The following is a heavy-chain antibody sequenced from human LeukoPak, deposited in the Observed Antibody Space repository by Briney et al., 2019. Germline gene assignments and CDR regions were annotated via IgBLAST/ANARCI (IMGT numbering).Heavy chain of an antibody. CDR2: IKPDGSQQ. V-gene: IGHV3-7*03. J-gene: IGHJ4*02. Sequence: PGGSLRLSCAASGFSFSNHWMTWVRQAPGKGLEWVANIKPDGSQQYYVDSMKGRFTISRDNAKNSLYLQMNSLRTEDTAVYYCARHGPSYHFDYWGQGTLVTVSS. D-gene: IGHD3-16*01. CDR1: GFSFSNHW. CDR3: ARHGPSYHFDY.